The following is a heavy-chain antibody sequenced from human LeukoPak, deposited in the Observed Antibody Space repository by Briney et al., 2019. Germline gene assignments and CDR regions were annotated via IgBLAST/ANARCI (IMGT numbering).Heavy chain of an antibody. Sequence: HSGGSLRLSCAASGFTFSDYYMSWFRQAPGKGLEWVGFIRSKAYGGTTEYAASVKGRFTISRDDSKSIAYLQMNSLKTEDTAVYYCTKSSNYYYYYMDVWGKGTTVTVSS. CDR3: TKSSNYYYYYMDV. CDR2: IRSKAYGGTT. CDR1: GFTFSDYY. J-gene: IGHJ6*03. V-gene: IGHV3-49*03.